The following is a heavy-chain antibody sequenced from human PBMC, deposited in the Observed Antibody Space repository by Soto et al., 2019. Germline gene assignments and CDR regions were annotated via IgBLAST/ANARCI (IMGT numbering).Heavy chain of an antibody. CDR2: IYPSVSS. V-gene: IGHV4-38-2*02. CDR3: AREKVGTTFFDN. J-gene: IGHJ4*02. Sequence: QPPGKGMEWIGSIYPSVSSYHNPSLETRLTLSIDTSKNQFTLKLASVTAADTALYFCAREKVGTTFFDNWGQGTQVTVSS. D-gene: IGHD1-1*01.